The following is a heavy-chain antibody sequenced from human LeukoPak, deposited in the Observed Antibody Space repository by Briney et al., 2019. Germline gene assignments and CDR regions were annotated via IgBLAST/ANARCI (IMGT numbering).Heavy chain of an antibody. CDR3: ARGLGYSYGYGVDY. D-gene: IGHD5-18*01. V-gene: IGHV3-30*03. CDR1: GFTFSSYG. CDR2: ISYDGSNK. J-gene: IGHJ4*02. Sequence: GGSLRLSCAASGFTFSSYGMHWVRQAPGKGLEWVAVISYDGSNKYYADSVKGRFTISRDNSKDTLYLQMNSLRAEDTALYYCARGLGYSYGYGVDYWGQGTLVTVSS.